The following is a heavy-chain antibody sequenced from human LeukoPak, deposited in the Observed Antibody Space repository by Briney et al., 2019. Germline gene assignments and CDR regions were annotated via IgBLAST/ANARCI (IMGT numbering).Heavy chain of an antibody. Sequence: ASVNVSFKASGYTFTVYYMHWVRQAPGQGLELIGRINPNSGGTNNTQKFQGRVTMTRDTSISTAYMELSRLRSDDTAVYYCARVSPDPSGYYLTPPIGYYYYGMDVWGQGTTVTVSS. J-gene: IGHJ6*02. D-gene: IGHD5-12*01. V-gene: IGHV1-2*06. CDR3: ARVSPDPSGYYLTPPIGYYYYGMDV. CDR2: INPNSGGT. CDR1: GYTFTVYY.